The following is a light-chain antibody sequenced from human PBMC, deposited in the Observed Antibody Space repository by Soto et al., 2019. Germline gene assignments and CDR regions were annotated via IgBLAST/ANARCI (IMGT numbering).Light chain of an antibody. J-gene: IGKJ4*01. CDR1: HRNGSY. V-gene: IGKV3-11*01. CDR3: QERSNWPLT. CDR2: DAS. Sequence: EIVFTHSPATLSLSPGARATLSCRASHRNGSYLAWYQQKPGQAPTLLIYDASNRATGIPARFSGSGSETDFTLTISSLEPEDFAVYYCQERSNWPLTFGGGTKVEIK.